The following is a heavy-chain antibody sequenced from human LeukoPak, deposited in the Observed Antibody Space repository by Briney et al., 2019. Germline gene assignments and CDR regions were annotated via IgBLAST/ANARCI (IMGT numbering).Heavy chain of an antibody. Sequence: GGSLRLSCAASGFTFSSYGMHWVRQAPGKGLEWVAVIWYDGSNKYYADSVKGRFTISRDNSKNTLYLQMNSLRAEDTAVYYCARESGYSSGWYPAWGQGTLVTVSS. V-gene: IGHV3-33*01. J-gene: IGHJ5*02. D-gene: IGHD6-19*01. CDR2: IWYDGSNK. CDR1: GFTFSSYG. CDR3: ARESGYSSGWYPA.